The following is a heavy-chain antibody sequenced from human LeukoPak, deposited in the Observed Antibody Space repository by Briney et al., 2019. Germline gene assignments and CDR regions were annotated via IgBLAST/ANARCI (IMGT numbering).Heavy chain of an antibody. Sequence: GGSMRVCSAASGFTFSRFWMHWVRRAPAKALVWVSRIINGGSSTTYADSVKGRFTISRDNAKSTLYLQMNSLRVEDTAVYYCARGTTYYYDYRGSYYYMDVWGKGTTVTVSS. CDR2: IINGGSST. CDR1: GFTFSRFW. J-gene: IGHJ6*03. V-gene: IGHV3-74*01. D-gene: IGHD3-22*01. CDR3: ARGTTYYYDYRGSYYYMDV.